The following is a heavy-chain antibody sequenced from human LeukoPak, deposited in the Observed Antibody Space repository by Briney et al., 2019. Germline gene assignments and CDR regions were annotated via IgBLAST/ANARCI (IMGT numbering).Heavy chain of an antibody. CDR2: IYTSGST. CDR3: ARDKRDIVVVPAQPTGMDV. V-gene: IGHV4-4*07. J-gene: IGHJ6*02. Sequence: SETLSLTCTVSGGSISSYYWSWIRQPAGNGLEWIGRIYTSGSTNYNPSLKSRVTMSVDTSKNQFSLKLSSVTAADTAVYYCARDKRDIVVVPAQPTGMDVWGQGTTVTVSS. D-gene: IGHD2-2*01. CDR1: GGSISSYY.